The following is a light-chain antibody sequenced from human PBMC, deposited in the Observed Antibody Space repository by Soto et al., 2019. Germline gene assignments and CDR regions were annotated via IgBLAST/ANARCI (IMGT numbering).Light chain of an antibody. CDR1: SSNIGAGYD. V-gene: IGLV1-40*01. CDR3: QSYDSSLSGYV. CDR2: GNS. Sequence: QSVLTQPPSVSGASGQRVNISCTGSSSNIGAGYDVHWYQQLPGTAPKLLIYGNSNRPSGVPDRFSGSKSGTSASLAITGLQAEDEADYYCQSYDSSLSGYVFGTGTKVTVL. J-gene: IGLJ1*01.